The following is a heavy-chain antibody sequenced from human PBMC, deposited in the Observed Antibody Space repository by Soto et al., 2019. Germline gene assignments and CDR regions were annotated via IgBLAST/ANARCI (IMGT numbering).Heavy chain of an antibody. CDR2: IYYTGNT. CDR3: ARERSSWSYYYYYYGMDV. Sequence: SETLSLTCSVSGDSINSYYWNWIRQPPGKGLEWIGYIYYTGNTNYNPSLKSRVTISVDTSKNQFSLKLSSVTAADTAVYYCARERSSWSYYYYYYGMDVWGQGTTVTVSS. J-gene: IGHJ6*02. V-gene: IGHV4-59*12. D-gene: IGHD6-13*01. CDR1: GDSINSYY.